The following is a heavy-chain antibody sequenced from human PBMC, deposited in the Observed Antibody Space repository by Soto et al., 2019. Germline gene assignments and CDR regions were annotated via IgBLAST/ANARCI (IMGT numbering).Heavy chain of an antibody. CDR2: INPSGGST. CDR1: GYGFTSYY. J-gene: IGHJ6*02. V-gene: IGHV1-46*03. D-gene: IGHD3-10*01. Sequence: GASVKVSCKASGYGFTSYYMRWVRQAPGQGLEWMGIINPSGGSTSYAQKFQGRVTMTRDTSTSTVYMELSSLRSEDTAVYYCARRGPMVRTKNLYYYYGMDVWGQGTTVTVSS. CDR3: ARRGPMVRTKNLYYYYGMDV.